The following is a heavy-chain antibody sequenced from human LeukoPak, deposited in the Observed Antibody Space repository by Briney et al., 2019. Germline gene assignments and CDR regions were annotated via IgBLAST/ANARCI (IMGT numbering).Heavy chain of an antibody. CDR2: INHSGST. V-gene: IGHV4-34*01. CDR3: ARGLASVVKRKGLDFDY. D-gene: IGHD4-23*01. CDR1: GGSFSGYY. Sequence: SETLSLTCAVYGGSFSGYYWSWIRQPPGKGLEWIGEINHSGSTNYNTSLKSRVTISVDTSKNQFSLKLSSVTAADTAVYYCARGLASVVKRKGLDFDYWGQGTLVTVSS. J-gene: IGHJ4*02.